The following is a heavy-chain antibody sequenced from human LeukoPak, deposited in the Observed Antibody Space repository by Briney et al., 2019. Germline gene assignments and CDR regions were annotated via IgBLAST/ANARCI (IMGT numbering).Heavy chain of an antibody. V-gene: IGHV1-18*01. Sequence: ASVKVSCKASGYTFTSYGISWVRQAPGQGLEWMGWISAYNGNTNCAQKLQGRVTMTTDTSTSRAYMELRSLLSDDTAVYYCARGERYFAAFDIWGQGTMVTVSS. D-gene: IGHD3-9*01. CDR1: GYTFTSYG. J-gene: IGHJ3*02. CDR3: ARGERYFAAFDI. CDR2: ISAYNGNT.